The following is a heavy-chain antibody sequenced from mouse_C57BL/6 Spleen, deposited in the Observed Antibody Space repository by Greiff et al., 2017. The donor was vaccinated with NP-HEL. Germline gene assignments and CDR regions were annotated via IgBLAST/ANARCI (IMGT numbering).Heavy chain of an antibody. CDR3: ARSFWTTVDY. V-gene: IGHV1-59*01. D-gene: IGHD1-1*01. J-gene: IGHJ2*01. Sequence: QVQLQQPGAELVRPGTSVKLSCKASGYTFTSYWMHWVKQRPGQGLEWIGVIDPSDSYTNYNQKFKGKATLTVDTSSSTAYMQLSSLTSEDSAVYDCARSFWTTVDYWGQGTTLTVSS. CDR2: IDPSDSYT. CDR1: GYTFTSYW.